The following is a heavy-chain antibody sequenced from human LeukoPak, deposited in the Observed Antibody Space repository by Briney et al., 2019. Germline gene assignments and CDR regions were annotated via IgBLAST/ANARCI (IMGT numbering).Heavy chain of an antibody. V-gene: IGHV4-59*01. J-gene: IGHJ4*02. CDR3: ARDEINYGSGSYFDF. CDR2: AHYSGSG. D-gene: IGHD3-10*01. Sequence: PSETLSLTCTVSGDSIRTYHWNWFRQPPGKGLEWIGSAHYSGSGNHNPSLKSRLTISVDTSKNQVSLKLSSITAADTAVYYCARDEINYGSGSYFDFWGQGTLVTVSS. CDR1: GDSIRTYH.